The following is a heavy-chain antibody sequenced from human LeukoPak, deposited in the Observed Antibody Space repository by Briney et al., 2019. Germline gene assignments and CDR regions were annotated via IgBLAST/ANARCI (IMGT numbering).Heavy chain of an antibody. CDR3: AREGNGYGGTLDY. J-gene: IGHJ4*02. CDR2: IYYSGST. Sequence: SETLSLTCTVSGGFISSYYWSWIRQPPGKGLEWIGYIYYSGSTNYNPSLKSRVTISVDTSKNQFSLKLSSVTAADTAVYYCAREGNGYGGTLDYWGQGTLVTVSS. CDR1: GGFISSYY. D-gene: IGHD4-23*01. V-gene: IGHV4-59*01.